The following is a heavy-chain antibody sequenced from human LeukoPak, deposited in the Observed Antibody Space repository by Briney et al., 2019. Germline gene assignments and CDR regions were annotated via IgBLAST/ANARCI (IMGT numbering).Heavy chain of an antibody. J-gene: IGHJ3*02. CDR1: GYSFTSYW. CDR2: IYPGDSDT. Sequence: GEAPKISCKGSGYSFTSYWIGWVRQLPGKGLEWMGIIYPGDSDTRYSPSFQGQVTISADKYISTAYLQWSSLKASDTAMYYCASCKYSYGAFDIWGQGKMVTVSS. D-gene: IGHD5-18*01. CDR3: ASCKYSYGAFDI. V-gene: IGHV5-51*01.